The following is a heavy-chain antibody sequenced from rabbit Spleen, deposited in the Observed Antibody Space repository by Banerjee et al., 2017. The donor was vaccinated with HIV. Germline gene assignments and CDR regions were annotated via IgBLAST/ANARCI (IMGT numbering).Heavy chain of an antibody. CDR1: GFSFSSGYD. J-gene: IGHJ2*01. Sequence: QELVESGGGLVQPGASLTLTCTVSGFSFSSGYDMCWVRQAPGKGLEWIACIYTGDGGTYYASWAKGRFTISKTSSTTVTLQMTSLTAADTATYFCARDRGIDLSSYRIDGFDSWGQGTLVTVS. V-gene: IGHV1S40*01. CDR2: IYTGDGGT. CDR3: ARDRGIDLSSYRIDGFDS. D-gene: IGHD6-1*01.